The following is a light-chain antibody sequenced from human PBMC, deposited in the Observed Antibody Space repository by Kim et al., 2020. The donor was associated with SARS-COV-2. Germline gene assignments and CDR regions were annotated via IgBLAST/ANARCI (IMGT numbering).Light chain of an antibody. Sequence: SHELTQPLSVSVALGQTARITCGGNNIGSKNVHWYQQKPGQAPVLVIYRDSNRPSGIPERFSGSNSGNTATLTISRAQAGDEADYYCQVWDSSTYV. CDR2: RDS. V-gene: IGLV3-9*01. J-gene: IGLJ1*01. CDR3: QVWDSSTYV. CDR1: NIGSKN.